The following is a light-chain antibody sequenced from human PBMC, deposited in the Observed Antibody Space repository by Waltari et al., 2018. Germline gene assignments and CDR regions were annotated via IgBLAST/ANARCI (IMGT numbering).Light chain of an antibody. CDR2: YNSDSEK. Sequence: QPVLTQPPSSSASPGESARLTCTLPSDFNVGDFIIYWYQQRPGSPPRFLLYYNSDSEKAQGSGCPSRCSGSKDASANAGILLISGLQSEDEADYYCMFWPSNVWVFGGGTKLTVL. CDR3: MFWPSNVWV. J-gene: IGLJ3*02. V-gene: IGLV5-37*01. CDR1: SDFNVGDFI.